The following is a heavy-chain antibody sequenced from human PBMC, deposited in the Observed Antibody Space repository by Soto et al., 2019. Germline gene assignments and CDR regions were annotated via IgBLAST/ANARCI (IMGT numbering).Heavy chain of an antibody. CDR2: TIPALGKT. CDR3: ARGPFRPSAMDV. V-gene: IGHV1-69*10. J-gene: IGHJ6*02. CDR1: GDNFKKNV. Sequence: SVKVSCKTSGDNFKKNVFTWVRQAPGQGLEWMGGTIPALGKTHYIEKFPGRVTITVDDATRTVYKEVRDLTSEDTAIYYCARGPFRPSAMDVWGQGTTVTVSS. D-gene: IGHD3-10*01.